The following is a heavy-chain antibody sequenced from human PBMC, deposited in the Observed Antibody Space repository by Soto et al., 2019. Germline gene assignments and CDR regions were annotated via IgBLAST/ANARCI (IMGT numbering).Heavy chain of an antibody. J-gene: IGHJ4*02. CDR1: GYSITAGGYY. Sequence: SETLSLTCFVSGYSITAGGYYWSWIRHHPGKGLEWIGSFYSSGSIIYNPSLRSRVSISGDTSSNQFSMSLTSVTAADSASYYCAKEDTSSGSLDYWGQGALVTVSS. CDR2: FYSSGSI. V-gene: IGHV4-31*03. D-gene: IGHD6-19*01. CDR3: AKEDTSSGSLDY.